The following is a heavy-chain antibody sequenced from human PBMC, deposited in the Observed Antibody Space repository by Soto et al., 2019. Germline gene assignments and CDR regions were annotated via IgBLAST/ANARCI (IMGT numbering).Heavy chain of an antibody. V-gene: IGHV1-3*05. Sequence: QVQLVQSGAEEKKPGASVKVSCKASGYTFTSYAMHWVRQAPGQRLEWMGWINAGNGNTKYSQKFQGRVTITRDTSASTAYMELSSLRSEDTAVYYCASSVRRIFGVVTGRGGLDYWGQGTLVTVSS. J-gene: IGHJ4*02. CDR1: GYTFTSYA. CDR2: INAGNGNT. CDR3: ASSVRRIFGVVTGRGGLDY. D-gene: IGHD3-3*01.